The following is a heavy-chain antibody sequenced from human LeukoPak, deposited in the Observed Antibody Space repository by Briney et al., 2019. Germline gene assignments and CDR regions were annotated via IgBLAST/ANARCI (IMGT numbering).Heavy chain of an antibody. CDR3: ARTLARASSSGSYYGAFDI. Sequence: GGSLRLSCAASGFTFSSYSMNWVRQAPGKGLEWVSVIYSGGSTYYADSVKGRFTISRDNSKNTLYLQMNSLRAEDTAVYYCARTLARASSSGSYYGAFDIWGQGTMVTVSS. J-gene: IGHJ3*02. D-gene: IGHD1-26*01. V-gene: IGHV3-53*01. CDR2: IYSGGST. CDR1: GFTFSSYS.